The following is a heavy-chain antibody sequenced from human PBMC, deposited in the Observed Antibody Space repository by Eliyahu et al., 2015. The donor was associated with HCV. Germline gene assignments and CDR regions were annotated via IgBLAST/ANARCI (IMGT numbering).Heavy chain of an antibody. D-gene: IGHD6-19*01. CDR2: IHYSGST. CDR3: ASGGGGIAVTGTGGWFDP. J-gene: IGHJ5*02. V-gene: IGHV4-59*01. Sequence: QVQLQESGPGLVKPSETLSLXCTVXGGXIXTYXWSWIRQPPGKGLEWIGXIHYSGSTNYNPSLKSRVTISVDTSKNQFSLNLTSVTAADTAMYYCASGGGGIAVTGTGGWFDPWGQGTLVTVSS. CDR1: GGXIXTYX.